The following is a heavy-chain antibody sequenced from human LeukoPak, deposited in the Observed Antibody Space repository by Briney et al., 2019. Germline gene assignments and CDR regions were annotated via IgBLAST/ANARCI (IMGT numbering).Heavy chain of an antibody. V-gene: IGHV3-74*01. J-gene: IGHJ3*02. CDR1: GFTFSTYW. D-gene: IGHD6-13*01. CDR2: ISGDGSAT. Sequence: GVSLRLSCAASGFTFSTYWMHWVRQAPGKGLVWVSRISGDGSATTYADSMKGRFTVSRDNAKNTLYLQLSSLRAEDTAIYYCARTTGGPASTWAFDIWGQGTMVTVS. CDR3: ARTTGGPASTWAFDI.